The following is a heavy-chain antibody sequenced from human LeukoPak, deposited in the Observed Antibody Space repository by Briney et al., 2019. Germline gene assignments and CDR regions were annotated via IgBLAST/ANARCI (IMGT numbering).Heavy chain of an antibody. D-gene: IGHD2-2*01. CDR3: AKEPIVVVPAAMHEIGWFDP. Sequence: GGSLRLSCAASGFTFSSYAMSWVRQAPGKGLEWVSAISGSGGSTYYADSVKGRFTISRDNSMNTLYLQMNSLRAEDTAVYYCAKEPIVVVPAAMHEIGWFDPWGQGTLVTVSS. CDR2: ISGSGGST. V-gene: IGHV3-23*01. CDR1: GFTFSSYA. J-gene: IGHJ5*02.